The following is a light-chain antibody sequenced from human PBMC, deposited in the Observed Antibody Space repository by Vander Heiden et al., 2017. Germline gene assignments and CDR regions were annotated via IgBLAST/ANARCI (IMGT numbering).Light chain of an antibody. CDR2: GAS. J-gene: IGKJ1*01. V-gene: IGKV1-6*01. CDR1: QGIRND. Sequence: AIPLTQSPSPLSPSVGASVTITCRASQGIRNDLGWYQQKPGKAPKLLIYGASSLHSGVPSRFSGSGSGTDFTLTISSLQPEDFATYYCLQDYNYPATFGQGTKVEIK. CDR3: LQDYNYPAT.